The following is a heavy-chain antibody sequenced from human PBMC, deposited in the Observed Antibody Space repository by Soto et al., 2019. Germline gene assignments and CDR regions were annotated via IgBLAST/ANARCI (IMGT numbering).Heavy chain of an antibody. J-gene: IGHJ4*02. CDR3: AKDGHPDGIWTFDS. V-gene: IGHV3-23*01. CDR2: INAPGSPT. D-gene: IGHD3-9*01. CDR1: GLTFSTYT. Sequence: PVGSLRLSCAASGLTFSTYTMNWVRQATGKGLEWVSGINAPGSPTYYAASVKGRFTVSRDNSKKMLFLQMNSLRDEDTAVYYCAKDGHPDGIWTFDSWGPGTLVTVSS.